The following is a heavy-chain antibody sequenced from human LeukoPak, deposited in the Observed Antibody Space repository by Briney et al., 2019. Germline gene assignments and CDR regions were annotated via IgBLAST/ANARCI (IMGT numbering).Heavy chain of an antibody. V-gene: IGHV3-21*03. J-gene: IGHJ3*02. Sequence: GGSLRLSCAASGFTFNNYNMNGVRQDPAGALQGVSSITSSGTYIFYADSVKGRFTISRDNAKNTLYLQMDSLTAEDTAVHYCARGTTVSRNALDIWGQGTMVTVSS. CDR3: ARGTTVSRNALDI. CDR2: ITSSGTYI. D-gene: IGHD4-17*01. CDR1: GFTFNNYN.